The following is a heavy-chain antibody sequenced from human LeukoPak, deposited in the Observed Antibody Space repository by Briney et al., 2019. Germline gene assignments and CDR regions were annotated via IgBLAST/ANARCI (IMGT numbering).Heavy chain of an antibody. CDR3: ASGLYAFDI. V-gene: IGHV4-34*01. Sequence: SETLSLTCAVYGGSFSGYYWSWIRQPPGKGLEWIGQINHSGSTNYNPSLKSRVTISVDTSKNQFSLKLSSVTAADTAVYYCASGLYAFDIWGQGTMVTVSS. J-gene: IGHJ3*02. CDR2: INHSGST. CDR1: GGSFSGYY.